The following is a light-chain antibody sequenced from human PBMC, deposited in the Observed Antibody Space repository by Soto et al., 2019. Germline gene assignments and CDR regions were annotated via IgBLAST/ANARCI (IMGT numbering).Light chain of an antibody. CDR2: TAS. J-gene: IGKJ4*01. V-gene: IGKV1-12*01. CDR3: QQGSSFPLT. CDR1: RDISTW. Sequence: DIQMTQSPSSVSASVGDRVTITCRASRDISTWLAWFQQKPGEAPRLLIYTASSLHSGVPSRFSGSGSGTDFTLTISSLQPEDFATYYCQQGSSFPLTFGGGTKVDIK.